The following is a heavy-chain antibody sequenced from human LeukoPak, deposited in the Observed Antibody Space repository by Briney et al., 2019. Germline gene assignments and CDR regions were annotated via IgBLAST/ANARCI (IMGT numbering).Heavy chain of an antibody. J-gene: IGHJ4*02. V-gene: IGHV1-2*06. CDR3: ARNIGSYYYDSSFDY. CDR2: INPNSGGT. CDR1: GYTFTGYY. D-gene: IGHD3-22*01. Sequence: ASVKVSCKASGYTFTGYYMHWVQQAPGQGLEWMGRINPNSGGTNYAQKFQGRVTMTRDTSISTAYMELSRLRSDDTAVYYCARNIGSYYYDSSFDYWGQGTLVTVSS.